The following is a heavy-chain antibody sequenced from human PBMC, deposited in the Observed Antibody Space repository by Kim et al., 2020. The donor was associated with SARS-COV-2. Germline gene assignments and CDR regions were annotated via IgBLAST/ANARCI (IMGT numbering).Heavy chain of an antibody. Sequence: GGSLRLSCAASGFTFNTYWMTWVRQAPGKGLEWVANINRDGSGAYYVDSVKGRFTMSRDNARDSLFLEMKNLGAEDTAVYYCGRGDYGDYKYYVDVWGKGTTVTVSS. V-gene: IGHV3-7*01. CDR1: GFTFNTYW. D-gene: IGHD4-17*01. CDR2: INRDGSGA. J-gene: IGHJ6*03. CDR3: GRGDYGDYKYYVDV.